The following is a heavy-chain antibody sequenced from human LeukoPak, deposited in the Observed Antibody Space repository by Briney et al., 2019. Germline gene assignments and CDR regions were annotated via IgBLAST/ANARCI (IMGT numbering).Heavy chain of an antibody. CDR2: ISSSSSYI. CDR3: ARGQGYCSSTSCIQYWFAP. CDR1: GFTFSSYS. D-gene: IGHD2-2*01. V-gene: IGHV3-21*01. Sequence: GGSLRLSCAASGFTFSSYSMNWVRQAPGKGLEWVSSISSSSSYIYYADSVKGRFTISRDNAKNSLYLQMNSLRAEDTDVYYCARGQGYCSSTSCIQYWFAPWGQGTLVTVSS. J-gene: IGHJ5*02.